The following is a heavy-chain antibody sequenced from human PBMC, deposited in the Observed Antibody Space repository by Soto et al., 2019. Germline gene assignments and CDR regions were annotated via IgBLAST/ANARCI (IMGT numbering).Heavy chain of an antibody. D-gene: IGHD3-22*01. V-gene: IGHV4-39*01. CDR2: IYYSGST. CDR3: ARHYGGYYYPYYYGMDV. CDR1: GGSISSSSYY. Sequence: TSETLSLTCTVSGGSISSSSYYWGWIRQPPGKGLEWIGSIYYSGSTYYNPSLKSRVTISVDTSKNQFSLKLSSVTAADTAVYYCARHYGGYYYPYYYGMDVWGQGTTVTVSS. J-gene: IGHJ6*02.